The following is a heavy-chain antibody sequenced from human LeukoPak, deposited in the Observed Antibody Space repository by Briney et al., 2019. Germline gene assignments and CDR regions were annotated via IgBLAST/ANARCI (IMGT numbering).Heavy chain of an antibody. J-gene: IGHJ6*03. CDR2: IKQDGSEK. Sequence: GGSLRLSCAASGFTFSSYWMSWVRQAPGKGLEWVANIKQDGSEKYYVDSVKGRFTISRDNAKNSLYLQMNSLRAEDTAVYYCARGTRPFAYYYYMDVWGKGTTVTISS. D-gene: IGHD2-2*01. CDR3: ARGTRPFAYYYYMDV. CDR1: GFTFSSYW. V-gene: IGHV3-7*01.